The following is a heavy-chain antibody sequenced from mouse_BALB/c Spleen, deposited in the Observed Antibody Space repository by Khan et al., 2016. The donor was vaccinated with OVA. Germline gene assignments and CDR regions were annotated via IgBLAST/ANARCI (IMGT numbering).Heavy chain of an antibody. V-gene: IGHV2-2*02. CDR2: IWSAGST. Sequence: QVQLKQSGPGLVQPSQSLSITCTVSGFSLNNYSVHWVRKSPGKGLEWLGVIWSAGSTDYNAAFISRLTISKDNSRSQVFFKMNSLQPNDTAIYYCARRGYDYGRGALFAYWGQGTPVTVSA. D-gene: IGHD2-4*01. CDR3: ARRGYDYGRGALFAY. J-gene: IGHJ3*01. CDR1: GFSLNNYS.